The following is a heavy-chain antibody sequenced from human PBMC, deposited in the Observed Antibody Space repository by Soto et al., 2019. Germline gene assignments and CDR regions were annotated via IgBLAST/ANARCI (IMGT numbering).Heavy chain of an antibody. J-gene: IGHJ4*02. CDR3: ATLRPSFGVVKDY. Sequence: QVQLVESGGGVVQPGRSLSLSCAASGFIFSNYAMHWVRQAPGKGLEWVALMSYDGSREYYAGSVKGRFTISRDNSKNTLYLQMNTLRPEDTAVYYCATLRPSFGVVKDYCGQRTMVTVSS. CDR2: MSYDGSRE. D-gene: IGHD2-15*01. V-gene: IGHV3-30-3*01. CDR1: GFIFSNYA.